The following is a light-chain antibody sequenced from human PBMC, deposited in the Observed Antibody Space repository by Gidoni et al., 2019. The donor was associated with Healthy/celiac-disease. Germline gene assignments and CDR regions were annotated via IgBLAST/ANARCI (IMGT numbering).Light chain of an antibody. V-gene: IGLV1-40*01. CDR3: QSYDSSLSGSVV. CDR2: GNS. J-gene: IGLJ2*01. CDR1: SSNIGAGYA. Sequence: QSVLTQPPSVSGAPGQRVPISCTGSSSNIGAGYAVHWDQQLPGTAPKLLIYGNSNRPSGVPDRFSGSKSGTSASLAITGLQAEDEADYYCQSYDSSLSGSVVFGGGTKLTVL.